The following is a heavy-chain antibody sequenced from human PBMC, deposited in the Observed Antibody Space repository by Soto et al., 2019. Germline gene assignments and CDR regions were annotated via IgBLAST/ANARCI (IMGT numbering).Heavy chain of an antibody. J-gene: IGHJ3*02. V-gene: IGHV4-31*03. CDR3: ARGSGGDYGSYDAFDS. CDR2: IYYSGST. Sequence: QVQLQESGPGLVKPSQTLSLTCTVSGGSISSGGYYWSWLRQHPGKGLEGIVYIYYSGSTYYNPSLKNRVTISVSTSKNQFSLKLSSVTAAYTAVYYRARGSGGDYGSYDAFDSRGQGTMVTVSS. CDR1: GGSISSGGYY. D-gene: IGHD4-17*01.